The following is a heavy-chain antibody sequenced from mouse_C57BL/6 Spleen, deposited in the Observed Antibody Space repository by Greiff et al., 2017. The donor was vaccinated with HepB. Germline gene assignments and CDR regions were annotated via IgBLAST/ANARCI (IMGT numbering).Heavy chain of an antibody. J-gene: IGHJ3*01. V-gene: IGHV5-4*01. CDR1: GFTFSSYA. D-gene: IGHD3-2*02. Sequence: EVQVVESGGGLVKPGGSLKLSCAASGFTFSSYAMSWVRQTPEKRLEWVATISDGGSYTYYPDNVKDRFTISRDNAKNNLYMQMSHLKSEDTAMYYCARDSSGYPFAYWGQGTLVTVSA. CDR3: ARDSSGYPFAY. CDR2: ISDGGSYT.